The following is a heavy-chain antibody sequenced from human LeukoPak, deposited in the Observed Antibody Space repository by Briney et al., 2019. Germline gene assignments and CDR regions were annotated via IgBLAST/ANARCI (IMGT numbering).Heavy chain of an antibody. D-gene: IGHD2-15*01. V-gene: IGHV1-18*01. CDR3: ARFGRRYCSGSSCYSSYFDY. CDR1: GYTFTNYA. J-gene: IGHJ4*02. CDR2: ISAYNGNT. Sequence: GASVKVSCKAAGYTFTNYAMNWVRQAPVQGLEWMGWISAYNGNTNYAQKLQGRVTMTTDTSTSTAYMELRSLRSDDTAVYYCARFGRRYCSGSSCYSSYFDYWGQGTLVTVSS.